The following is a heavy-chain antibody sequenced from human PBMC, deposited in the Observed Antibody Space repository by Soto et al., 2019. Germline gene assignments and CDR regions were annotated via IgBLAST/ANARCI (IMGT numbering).Heavy chain of an antibody. J-gene: IGHJ5*02. Sequence: EVQLVESGGGLVQPGGSLRLSCAASGFTFSSYSMNWVRQAPGKGLEWVSYISSSSSTIYYADSVKGRFTICRNNAKNTGYLQTNRLSAGGAAVDSCAREGGDLTSFAPGGQGTLVTVDS. D-gene: IGHD4-17*01. V-gene: IGHV3-48*01. CDR3: AREGGDLTSFAP. CDR1: GFTFSSYS. CDR2: ISSSSSTI.